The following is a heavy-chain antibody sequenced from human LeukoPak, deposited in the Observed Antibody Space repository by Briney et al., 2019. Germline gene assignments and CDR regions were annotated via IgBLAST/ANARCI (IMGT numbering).Heavy chain of an antibody. CDR2: IYTSGST. D-gene: IGHD2-2*01. V-gene: IGHV4-61*02. CDR3: ARDTSAGDIVVVPAETGYMDV. Sequence: SETLSLTCTVSGGSISSSSYYWSWIRQPAGKGLEWIGRIYTSGSTNYNPSLKSRVTISVDTSKYQFSLKLSSVTAADTAVYYCARDTSAGDIVVVPAETGYMDVWGKGTTVTVSS. CDR1: GGSISSSSYY. J-gene: IGHJ6*03.